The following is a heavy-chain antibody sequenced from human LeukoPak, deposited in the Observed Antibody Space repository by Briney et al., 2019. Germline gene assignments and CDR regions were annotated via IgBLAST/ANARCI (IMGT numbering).Heavy chain of an antibody. Sequence: PGGSLRLSCAASGFTFRRFWMSWVRQAPGKGLEWIGSIYHSGSTYYNPSLKSRVTISVDTSKNQFSLKLSSLTAADTAVYYCARHPYSNYWFDPWGQGTLVTVSS. CDR2: IYHSGST. J-gene: IGHJ5*02. V-gene: IGHV4-38-2*01. CDR1: GFTFRRFWM. D-gene: IGHD4-11*01. CDR3: ARHPYSNYWFDP.